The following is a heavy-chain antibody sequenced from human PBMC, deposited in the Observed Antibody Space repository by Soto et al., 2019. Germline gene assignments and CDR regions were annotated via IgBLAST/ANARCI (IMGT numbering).Heavy chain of an antibody. CDR3: ARHVIYTSYYGSRLPANWFDP. V-gene: IGHV4-39*01. CDR2: IYYSGST. CDR1: GGSISSSSYY. Sequence: QLQLQESGPGLVKPSETLSLTCTVSGGSISSSSYYWGWIRQPPGKGLEWIGSIYYSGSTYYNPSLKSRVTISVDTSKNQFSLKLSSVTAADTAVYYCARHVIYTSYYGSRLPANWFDPWGQGTLVTVSS. J-gene: IGHJ5*02. D-gene: IGHD3-10*01.